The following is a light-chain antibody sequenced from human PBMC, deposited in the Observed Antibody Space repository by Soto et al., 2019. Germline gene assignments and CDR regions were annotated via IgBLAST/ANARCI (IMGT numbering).Light chain of an antibody. CDR1: QGISSY. V-gene: IGKV1-9*01. CDR3: QQLYRYPIT. J-gene: IGKJ5*01. CDR2: SAS. Sequence: IRLTESPSSLSASVGDRVTITCRAGQGISSYLGWYQQKPGKAPNLLIYSASTLQSGVPSRFSGGFSGAEFTLTISSLQPEDFATYYCQQLYRYPITFGQGTRLE.